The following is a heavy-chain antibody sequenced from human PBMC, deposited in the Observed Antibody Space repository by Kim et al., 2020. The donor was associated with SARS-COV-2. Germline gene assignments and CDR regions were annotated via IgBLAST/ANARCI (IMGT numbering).Heavy chain of an antibody. Sequence: GGSLRLSFAASGFTVSSNYMSWVRQAPGKGLEWVSVIYSGGSTYYADSVKGRFTISRDNSKNTLYLQMNSLRAEDTAVYYCARLYYYDSSGSCGQGTLVTVSS. J-gene: IGHJ5*02. CDR1: GFTVSSNY. CDR2: IYSGGST. CDR3: ARLYYYDSSGS. D-gene: IGHD3-22*01. V-gene: IGHV3-66*04.